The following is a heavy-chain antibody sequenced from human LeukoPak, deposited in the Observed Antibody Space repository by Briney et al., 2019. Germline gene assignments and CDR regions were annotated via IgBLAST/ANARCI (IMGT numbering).Heavy chain of an antibody. Sequence: SETLSLTCTVSGASIRSDTYYWAWIRQPPGKGLEWIGSLRAGTTTYYNPSLTSRVTIAVDTAKNQFSLILPSVTAPDTAVDYCARGRRGNYFQDYWGQGTLVTVSS. CDR3: ARGRRGNYFQDY. CDR2: LRAGTTT. J-gene: IGHJ4*02. CDR1: GASIRSDTYY. D-gene: IGHD1-26*01. V-gene: IGHV4-39*07.